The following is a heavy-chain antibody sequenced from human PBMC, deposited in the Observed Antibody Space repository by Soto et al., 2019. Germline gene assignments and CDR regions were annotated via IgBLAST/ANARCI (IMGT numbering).Heavy chain of an antibody. CDR3: ARAMDIAMTSKDNWFGP. V-gene: IGHV3-30*04. D-gene: IGHD2-2*03. Sequence: QVQLVESGGGVVQPGRSLRLSCAASGFTFRSYAMHWVRQAPGRGLEWVAVISYDEKKRYYTDSVKGRFTISRDNSKNTLYLQVNSLRAEDTAVYYCARAMDIAMTSKDNWFGPWGQGTLVTVSS. CDR1: GFTFRSYA. CDR2: ISYDEKKR. J-gene: IGHJ5*02.